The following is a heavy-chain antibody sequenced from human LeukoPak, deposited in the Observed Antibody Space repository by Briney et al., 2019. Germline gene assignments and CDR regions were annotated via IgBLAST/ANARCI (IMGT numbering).Heavy chain of an antibody. CDR3: AKTWAYYYDSSGYRPIVY. CDR1: GFTFSSYG. Sequence: GGSLRLSCAASGFTFSSYGMHWVRQAPGKGLEWVAFIRYDGSNKYYADSVKGRFTISRDNSKNTLYLQMNSLRAEDTAVYYCAKTWAYYYDSSGYRPIVYWGQGTLVTVPS. D-gene: IGHD3-22*01. J-gene: IGHJ4*02. CDR2: IRYDGSNK. V-gene: IGHV3-30*02.